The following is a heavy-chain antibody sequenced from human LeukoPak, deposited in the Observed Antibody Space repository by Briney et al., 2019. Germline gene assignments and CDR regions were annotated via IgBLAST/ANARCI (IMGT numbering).Heavy chain of an antibody. D-gene: IGHD6-13*01. Sequence: APVKVSCKASGYTFTSYYMHWVRQAPGQGLEWMGIINPSGGSTSYAQKFQGRVTMTRDTSTSTVYMELSSLRSEDTAVYYCARGPDYAHYSSPWEGAFDIWGQGTMVTVSS. CDR1: GYTFTSYY. CDR3: ARGPDYAHYSSPWEGAFDI. CDR2: INPSGGST. J-gene: IGHJ3*02. V-gene: IGHV1-46*01.